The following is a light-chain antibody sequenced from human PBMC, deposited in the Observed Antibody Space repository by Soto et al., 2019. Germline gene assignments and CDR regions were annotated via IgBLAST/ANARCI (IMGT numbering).Light chain of an antibody. CDR1: HSIGTY. CDR3: QQYNSYPWT. CDR2: AAS. V-gene: IGKV1-17*01. J-gene: IGKJ1*01. Sequence: DIQMTQSPSSLSASVGDAVTITCRAGHSIGTYLSWYQVKPGKPPRLLIYAASSLQTGVPSRFSGSGSGTEFTLTISSLQPDDFATYYCQQYNSYPWTFGQGTKVEIK.